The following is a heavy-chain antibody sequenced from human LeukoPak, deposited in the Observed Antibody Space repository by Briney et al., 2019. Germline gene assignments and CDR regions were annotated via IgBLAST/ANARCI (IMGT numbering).Heavy chain of an antibody. Sequence: GGSLRLSCVASVFTIISNWMSWFGQAPGKGLEWVANIKEDGSEKYYADYVKGRFTISRDNAKNSLSLQMSSLRDEDTAVFYCARSPTAYYNVYEDFWGPGTLVTVSS. D-gene: IGHD3-22*01. CDR2: IKEDGSEK. CDR1: VFTIISNW. V-gene: IGHV3-7*01. CDR3: ARSPTAYYNVYEDF. J-gene: IGHJ4*02.